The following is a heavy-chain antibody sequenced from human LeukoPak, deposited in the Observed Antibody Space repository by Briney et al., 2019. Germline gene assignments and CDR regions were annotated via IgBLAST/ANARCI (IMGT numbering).Heavy chain of an antibody. Sequence: GGSLRLSCAASGFTFSSYSMNWVRQAPGKGLEWVSSISSSSSYIYYADSMKGRFTISRDNSRNTLYLQMNSLRAEDTSVYYCARAHIAIVVAVPDYWGQGTLVTVSS. V-gene: IGHV3-21*01. CDR1: GFTFSSYS. CDR2: ISSSSSYI. CDR3: ARAHIAIVVAVPDY. D-gene: IGHD2-15*01. J-gene: IGHJ4*02.